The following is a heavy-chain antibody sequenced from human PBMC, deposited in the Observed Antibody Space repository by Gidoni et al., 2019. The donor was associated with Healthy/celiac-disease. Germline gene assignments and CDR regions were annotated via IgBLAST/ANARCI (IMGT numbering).Heavy chain of an antibody. Sequence: EVQLLESGGGVVQPGGYLRLSCAASGCTFSSYARSWVRQAPGQGLGGVSDISGSGGSTYYADSVKGRFTISRDNSKNTLYLQMNSLRAEDTAVYYCAKRPISNGVWFFDYWGQGTLVTVSS. CDR1: GCTFSSYA. CDR2: ISGSGGST. V-gene: IGHV3-23*01. D-gene: IGHD3-3*01. CDR3: AKRPISNGVWFFDY. J-gene: IGHJ4*02.